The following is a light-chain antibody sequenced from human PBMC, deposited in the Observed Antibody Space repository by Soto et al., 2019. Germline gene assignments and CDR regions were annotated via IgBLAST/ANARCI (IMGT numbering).Light chain of an antibody. CDR3: QQYKNWPPIT. Sequence: EIVMTQSPDTLSLSPGERATLSCRASQSVSGNLAWYQQRPGQAXRLLIYDTYTRATGIPARFSASGCGTEFTLTISSLQSEDFAVYYCQQYKNWPPITFGQGTRLEI. CDR2: DTY. CDR1: QSVSGN. J-gene: IGKJ5*01. V-gene: IGKV3-15*01.